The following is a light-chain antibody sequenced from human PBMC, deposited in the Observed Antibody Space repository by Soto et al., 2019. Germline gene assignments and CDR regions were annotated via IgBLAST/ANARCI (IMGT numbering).Light chain of an antibody. CDR1: QGVSIL. CDR3: QQRSNWPLT. CDR2: GAT. J-gene: IGKJ4*01. V-gene: IGKV3D-11*01. Sequence: EIVMTQSPATLSVSPGERATLSCRASQGVSILLAWYQQKPGQAPRLLIHGATTRAAGIPARFSGSGSGTDFTLTISSLEPEDFAVYYCQQRSNWPLTFGGGTKVDI.